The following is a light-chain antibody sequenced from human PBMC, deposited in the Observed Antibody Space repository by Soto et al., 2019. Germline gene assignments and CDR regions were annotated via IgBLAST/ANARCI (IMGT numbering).Light chain of an antibody. Sequence: EIVLTQSPATLSLSPGERATLSCRASQSVSNQLGWYQQKPGQAPRLPIFDTSNRATGIPARFSGSGSGTDFTLTISSLEPEDFAVYYCQQRLSWPITFGQGTRLEIK. V-gene: IGKV3-11*01. J-gene: IGKJ5*01. CDR1: QSVSNQ. CDR3: QQRLSWPIT. CDR2: DTS.